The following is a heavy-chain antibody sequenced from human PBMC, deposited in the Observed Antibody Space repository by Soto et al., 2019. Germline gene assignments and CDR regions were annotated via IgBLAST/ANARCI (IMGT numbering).Heavy chain of an antibody. Sequence: SLTCAVSGGSLSSGGYSWGWVRQPPGEGLEWIGYMYNTGSTIYNPSLKSRVTISVDTSKNQFSLKLNSVTAADTAVYYCARDLWGYCGADCYPLDVWGQGTTVTVSS. J-gene: IGHJ6*02. D-gene: IGHD2-21*02. V-gene: IGHV4-61*08. CDR3: ARDLWGYCGADCYPLDV. CDR1: GGSLSSGGYS. CDR2: MYNTGST.